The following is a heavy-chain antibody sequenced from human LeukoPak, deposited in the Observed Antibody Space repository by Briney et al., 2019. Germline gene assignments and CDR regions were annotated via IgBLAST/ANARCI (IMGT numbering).Heavy chain of an antibody. CDR1: GYSISSGYY. V-gene: IGHV4-38-2*02. Sequence: SETLSLTCTVSGYSISSGYYWGWIRQPPGKGLEWIGSIYYSGSTYYNPSLKSRVTISVDTPKNQFSLKLSSVTAADTAVYYCARDAKTYYYDSSGYYYDVDAFDIWGQGTMVTVSS. CDR2: IYYSGST. J-gene: IGHJ3*02. CDR3: ARDAKTYYYDSSGYYYDVDAFDI. D-gene: IGHD3-22*01.